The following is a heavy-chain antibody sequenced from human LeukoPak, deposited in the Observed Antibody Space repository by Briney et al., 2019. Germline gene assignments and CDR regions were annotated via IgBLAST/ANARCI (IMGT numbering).Heavy chain of an antibody. CDR1: GGSISSSSLY. V-gene: IGHV4-61*02. CDR3: ARETMVRGVQYYFDY. J-gene: IGHJ4*02. CDR2: IYTSGST. D-gene: IGHD3-10*01. Sequence: SETLSLTCTVSGGSISSSSLYWSWIRQPAGKGLEWIGRIYTSGSTNYNPSLKSRVTMSVDTSKNQFSLKLSSVTAADTAVYYCARETMVRGVQYYFDYWGQGALVTVSS.